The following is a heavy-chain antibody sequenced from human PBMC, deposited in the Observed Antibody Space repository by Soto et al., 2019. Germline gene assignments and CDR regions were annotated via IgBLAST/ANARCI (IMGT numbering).Heavy chain of an antibody. CDR2: ISYDGGLQ. J-gene: IGHJ4*02. CDR3: VSDRGYGHASVPYS. CDR1: GFTFTSYG. Sequence: QAHLVESGGGVVQPGRSPRLSCAASGFTFTSYGMHWVRQAPGTRLEWVAVISYDGGLQHYADSVKGRFTISGDNSKNMVLLQMNSLRAEDTAVYYCVSDRGYGHASVPYSWGQGTLVSVSS. V-gene: IGHV3-30*03. D-gene: IGHD5-18*01.